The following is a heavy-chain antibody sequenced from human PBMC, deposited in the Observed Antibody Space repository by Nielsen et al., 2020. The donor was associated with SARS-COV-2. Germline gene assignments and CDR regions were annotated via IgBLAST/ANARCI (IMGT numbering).Heavy chain of an antibody. V-gene: IGHV1-18*01. CDR2: ISAYNGNT. J-gene: IGHJ5*02. CDR1: GYTFTSYG. CDR3: ARQYGDYVANWFDP. D-gene: IGHD4-17*01. Sequence: ALVKVSCKASGYTFTSYGISWVRQAPGQGLEWMGWISAYNGNTNYAQKLQGRVTMTTDTSTSTAYMELRSLRSDDTAVYYCARQYGDYVANWFDPWGQGTLVTVSS.